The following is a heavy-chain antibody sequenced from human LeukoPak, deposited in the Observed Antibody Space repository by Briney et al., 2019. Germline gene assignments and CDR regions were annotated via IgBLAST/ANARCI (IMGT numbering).Heavy chain of an antibody. Sequence: ASVKVSCKXSGYTFTSYYMHWVRQAPGQGLEWMGIINPSGGSTSYAQKFQGRVTMTRDTSTSTVDMELSSLRSEDTAVYYCARALFVDAYFDYWGQGTLVTVSS. D-gene: IGHD2-21*01. CDR1: GYTFTSYY. CDR2: INPSGGST. V-gene: IGHV1-46*03. J-gene: IGHJ4*02. CDR3: ARALFVDAYFDY.